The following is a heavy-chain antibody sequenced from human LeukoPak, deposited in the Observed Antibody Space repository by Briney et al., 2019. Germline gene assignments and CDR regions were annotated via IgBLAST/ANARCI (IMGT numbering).Heavy chain of an antibody. CDR2: IYPGDSDT. CDR3: ATRTYYYDSSGYYFSY. V-gene: IGHV5-51*01. CDR1: EYSFTSYW. D-gene: IGHD3-22*01. Sequence: GESLKISCKGSEYSFTSYWIGWVCQMPGKGLEWMGIIYPGDSDTRYSPSFQGQVTISADKSISTAYLQWSSLKASDTAMYYCATRTYYYDSSGYYFSYWGQGTLVTVSS. J-gene: IGHJ4*02.